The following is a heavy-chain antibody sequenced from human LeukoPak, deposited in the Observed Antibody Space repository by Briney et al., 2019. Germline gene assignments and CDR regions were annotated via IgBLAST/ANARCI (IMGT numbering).Heavy chain of an antibody. CDR1: GFTFSSYA. D-gene: IGHD2-15*01. V-gene: IGHV3-30-3*01. CDR3: ARDLLQTPGD. J-gene: IGHJ4*02. Sequence: GGSLRLSCAASGFTFSSYAMHWVRQAPGKGLEWVAVISYDGSNKYYADSVKGRFTISRDNSKNTLYLQMNSLRAEDTAVYYCARDLLQTPGDWGQGALVTVSS. CDR2: ISYDGSNK.